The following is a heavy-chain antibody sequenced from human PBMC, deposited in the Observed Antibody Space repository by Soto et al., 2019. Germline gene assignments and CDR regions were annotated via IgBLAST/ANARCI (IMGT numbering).Heavy chain of an antibody. Sequence: QVQLVQSGAEVKKPGASVKVSCKASGYTFTSYAMHWVRQAPGQRLEWMGWINAGNGNTKYSQKFQGRVTITRDTSASTAYMELSSLRSEDTAVYYCARSDPMVRPLYGMDVWGQGTTVTVSS. J-gene: IGHJ6*02. CDR3: ARSDPMVRPLYGMDV. CDR1: GYTFTSYA. D-gene: IGHD3-10*01. CDR2: INAGNGNT. V-gene: IGHV1-3*01.